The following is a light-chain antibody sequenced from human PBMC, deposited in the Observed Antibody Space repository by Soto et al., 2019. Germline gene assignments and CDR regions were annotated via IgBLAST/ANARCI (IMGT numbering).Light chain of an antibody. J-gene: IGLJ1*01. CDR3: NSYTSSSTYV. CDR2: DVS. CDR1: SSDVGGYNY. Sequence: QSVLTQPASVSGSPGQSITISCTGTSSDVGGYNYVSWYQQHPGKAPKLMIYDVSNRPSGVSNRFSGSKSGNTASLTISGLQAEDEADYYCNSYTSSSTYVFGTGTMVTVL. V-gene: IGLV2-14*01.